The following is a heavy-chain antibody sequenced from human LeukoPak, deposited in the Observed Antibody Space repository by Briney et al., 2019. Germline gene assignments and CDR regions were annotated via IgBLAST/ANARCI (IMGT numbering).Heavy chain of an antibody. D-gene: IGHD1-26*01. CDR1: GFNFNTYW. V-gene: IGHV3-30*03. CDR3: ARDRLVGAGPYNWFDP. J-gene: IGHJ5*02. Sequence: GGSLRLSCAASGFNFNTYWMSWVRQAPGKGLEWVAVISYDGSDKYYADSVKGRFTISRDNSKNTLYLQMNSLRAEDTAVYYCARDRLVGAGPYNWFDPWGQGTLVTVSS. CDR2: ISYDGSDK.